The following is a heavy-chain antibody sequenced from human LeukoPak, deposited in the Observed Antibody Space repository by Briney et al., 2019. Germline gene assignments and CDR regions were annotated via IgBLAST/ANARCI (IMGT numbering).Heavy chain of an antibody. J-gene: IGHJ4*02. CDR1: GDYSSDYN. D-gene: IGHD3-3*01. CDR3: ASGRSLEWLSIGY. V-gene: IGHV4-59*08. Sequence: SETLSLTCTVSGDYSSDYNWSWIRQSPGKGLEWIGYVFHSGSTNYNPSLKSRVTISVDTSKNQFSLKLSSVTAADTAVYYCASGRSLEWLSIGYWGQGTLVTVSS. CDR2: VFHSGST.